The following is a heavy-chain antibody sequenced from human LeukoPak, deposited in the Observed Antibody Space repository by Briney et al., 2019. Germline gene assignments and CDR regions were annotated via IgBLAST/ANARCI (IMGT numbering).Heavy chain of an antibody. Sequence: ASVKVSCXASGYTFTGYYMHWVRQAPGQGLGWMGRINPNSGGTNYAQKFQGRVTMTRDTSISTAYMELSRLRSDDTAVYYCARVRYSGRTYYFDYWGQGTLVTVSS. V-gene: IGHV1-2*06. J-gene: IGHJ4*02. CDR1: GYTFTGYY. CDR3: ARVRYSGRTYYFDY. D-gene: IGHD1-26*01. CDR2: INPNSGGT.